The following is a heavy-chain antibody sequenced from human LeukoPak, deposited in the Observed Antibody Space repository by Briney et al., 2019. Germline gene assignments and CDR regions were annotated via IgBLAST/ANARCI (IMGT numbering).Heavy chain of an antibody. J-gene: IGHJ6*03. Sequence: SETLSLTCTVSGGSISSYYWSWIRQPPGKGLEYIALISYSGSTNHNPSLKSRVTISVDTSKNQFSLKLSSVTAADTAVYYCAREAVDTAMVRYYYYMDVWGKGTTVTVSS. V-gene: IGHV4-59*12. CDR1: GGSISSYY. CDR3: AREAVDTAMVRYYYYMDV. CDR2: ISYSGST. D-gene: IGHD5-18*01.